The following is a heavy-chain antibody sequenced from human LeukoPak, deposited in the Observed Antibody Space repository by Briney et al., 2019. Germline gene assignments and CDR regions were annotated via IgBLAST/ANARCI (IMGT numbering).Heavy chain of an antibody. D-gene: IGHD2-15*01. CDR1: GFTFSDYY. Sequence: GGSLRLSCAASGFTFSDYYMNCISQPPGKGLEWLSYIITCGPTIKYADSVKGRFITSRDNAKDPLYLQLNSLRDEDTAVYYCARHLTLAGGYCLGDYCYSLDSWGQGTLVTVS. CDR2: IITCGPTI. J-gene: IGHJ4*02. CDR3: ARHLTLAGGYCLGDYCYSLDS. V-gene: IGHV3-11*04.